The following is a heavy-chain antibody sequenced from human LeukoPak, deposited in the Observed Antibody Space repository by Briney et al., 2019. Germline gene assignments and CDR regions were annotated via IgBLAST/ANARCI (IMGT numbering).Heavy chain of an antibody. V-gene: IGHV6-1*01. J-gene: IGHJ5*02. D-gene: IGHD5-12*01. CDR3: AKGLRLENWFDP. Sequence: SQTLSLTCAISGDSVSSTSVAWNWIRQSPSRGLEGLGRTYYRTKWYYEYAVSVKSRVAINPDTSKNQFSLQLNSVTPEDTAVYYCAKGLRLENWFDPWGQGTLVTVSS. CDR1: GDSVSSTSVA. CDR2: TYYRTKWYY.